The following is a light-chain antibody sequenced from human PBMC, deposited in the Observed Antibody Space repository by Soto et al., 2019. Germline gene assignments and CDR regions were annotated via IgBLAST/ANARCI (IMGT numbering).Light chain of an antibody. V-gene: IGKV3-20*01. CDR1: QSVTGDK. J-gene: IGKJ2*01. Sequence: EIVLTQSPGPLSLSPGNSAALSCRASQSVTGDKVAWYQQRPGQAPRLLIYGRSTRATDIPARFRGSGSGTDYTLTINRLEPEDFALYYCQHYGNSPFTLGQGIKLEI. CDR3: QHYGNSPFT. CDR2: GRS.